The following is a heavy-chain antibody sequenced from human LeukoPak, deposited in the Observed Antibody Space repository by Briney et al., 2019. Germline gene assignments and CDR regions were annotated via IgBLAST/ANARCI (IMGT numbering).Heavy chain of an antibody. Sequence: SETLSLTCTVSGGSISSGGYYWSWIRQHPGKGLEWIGYIYYSGSTYYNPSLKSRVTVSVDTSKNQFSLKLSSVTAADTAVYYCARVARNYYGSGSDTFDYWGQGTLVTVSS. J-gene: IGHJ4*02. CDR1: GGSISSGGYY. V-gene: IGHV4-31*03. CDR2: IYYSGST. D-gene: IGHD3-10*01. CDR3: ARVARNYYGSGSDTFDY.